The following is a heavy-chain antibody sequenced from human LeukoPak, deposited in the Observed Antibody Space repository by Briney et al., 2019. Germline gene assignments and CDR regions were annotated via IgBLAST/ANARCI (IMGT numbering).Heavy chain of an antibody. CDR3: APLAATTDY. J-gene: IGHJ4*02. Sequence: GGSLRLSCAASGFTLSSYAMSWVGQAPGKGLEWGSSISASGGGTYYADSVKGRLTISRDTSKNTLYLQMNSLRAEDTAVYYCAPLAATTDYWGQGTLVTVSS. V-gene: IGHV3-23*01. CDR1: GFTLSSYA. CDR2: ISASGGGT. D-gene: IGHD5-12*01.